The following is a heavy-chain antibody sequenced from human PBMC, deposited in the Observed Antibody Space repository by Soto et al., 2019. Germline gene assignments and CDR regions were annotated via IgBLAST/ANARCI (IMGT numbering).Heavy chain of an antibody. Sequence: QVQLVQSGAEVKKPGSSVKVACKASGGTFSSYAISWVRQAPGQGLEWMGGIIPIFGTADYAQKFQGRVTITADESTSTAYMELSSLRSEDTAVYYCALHYGSGSNYYYYGMDVWGQGTTVTVSS. CDR2: IIPIFGTA. V-gene: IGHV1-69*12. CDR1: GGTFSSYA. J-gene: IGHJ6*02. CDR3: ALHYGSGSNYYYYGMDV. D-gene: IGHD3-10*01.